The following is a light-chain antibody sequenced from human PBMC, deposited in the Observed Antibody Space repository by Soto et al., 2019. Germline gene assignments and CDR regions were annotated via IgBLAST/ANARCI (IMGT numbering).Light chain of an antibody. CDR1: QSVSID. V-gene: IGKV3-11*01. CDR2: GAS. CDR3: QQRSNWPLT. J-gene: IGKJ4*01. Sequence: EIVMTQSPATVPVSPGERVTLSCRASQSVSIDLAWYQQKPGQAPRLLIYGASTRATGIPARFSGSGSGTDFTLTISSLEPEDFAVYYCQQRSNWPLTFGGGTKVDIK.